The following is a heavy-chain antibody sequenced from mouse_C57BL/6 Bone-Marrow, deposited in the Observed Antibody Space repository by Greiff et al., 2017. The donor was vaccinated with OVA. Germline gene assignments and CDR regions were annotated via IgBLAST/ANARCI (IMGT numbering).Heavy chain of an antibody. D-gene: IGHD6-1*01. CDR3: ARGKAFYFDY. V-gene: IGHV1-69*01. J-gene: IGHJ2*01. CDR2: IDPSDSYT. CDR1: GYTFTSYW. Sequence: QVQLQQSGAELARPGASVKLSCKASGYTFTSYWMHWVKQRPGQGLEWIGEIDPSDSYTNYNQKFKGKSTLTVDKSSSTAYMQLSSLTSEDSAVYYCARGKAFYFDYWGQGTTLTVSS.